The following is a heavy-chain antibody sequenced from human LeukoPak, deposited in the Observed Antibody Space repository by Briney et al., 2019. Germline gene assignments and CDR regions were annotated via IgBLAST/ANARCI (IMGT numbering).Heavy chain of an antibody. CDR3: ARRLTFRYYYMDV. J-gene: IGHJ6*03. Sequence: ASVKVSCKASGYTFTGYYMHWVRQAPGQGLEWMGWINPNSGGTNYAQKFQGRVTITRNTSISTAYMELSSLRSEDTAVYYCARRLTFRYYYMDVWGKGTTVTVSS. V-gene: IGHV1-2*02. CDR1: GYTFTGYY. CDR2: INPNSGGT. D-gene: IGHD3-16*01.